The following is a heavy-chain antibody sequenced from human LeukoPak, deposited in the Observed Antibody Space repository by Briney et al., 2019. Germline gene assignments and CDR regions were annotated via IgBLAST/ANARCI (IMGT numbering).Heavy chain of an antibody. CDR1: GFTFSNFW. Sequence: GGSLRLSCAASGFTFSNFWMTWVRQAPGKGLEWVANINRDGSEKNYVGSIKGRFTISRDNAKNSLYLQMGSLRAEDTAVYYCATKATPSRANPFDYWGQGTLVTVSS. J-gene: IGHJ4*02. CDR2: INRDGSEK. CDR3: ATKATPSRANPFDY. D-gene: IGHD3-10*01. V-gene: IGHV3-7*01.